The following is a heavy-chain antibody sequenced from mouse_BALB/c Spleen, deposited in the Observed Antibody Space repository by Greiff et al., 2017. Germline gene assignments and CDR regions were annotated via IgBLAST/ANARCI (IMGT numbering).Heavy chain of an antibody. J-gene: IGHJ3*01. CDR2: INPSSGYT. D-gene: IGHD2-4*01. CDR3: ARSGIRITTAY. V-gene: IGHV1-4*02. CDR1: GYTFTSYT. Sequence: QVQLKQSAAELARPGASVKMSCKASGYTFTSYTMHWVKQRPGQGLEWIGYINPSSGYTEYNQKFKDKTTLTADKSSSTAYMQLSSLTSEDSAVYYCARSGIRITTAYWGQGTLVTVSA.